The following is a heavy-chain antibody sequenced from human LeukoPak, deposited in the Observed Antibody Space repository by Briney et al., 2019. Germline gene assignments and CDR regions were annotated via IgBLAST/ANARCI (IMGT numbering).Heavy chain of an antibody. CDR2: VYTSGSP. J-gene: IGHJ3*01. CDR3: ARVGGPVPAALEDAFDL. CDR1: GASINTYY. D-gene: IGHD6-6*01. Sequence: SETLSPTCNVSGASINTYYWSWIRQSAGGGLEFIGRVYTSGSPDYNPSLKSRVAMSADTSKNQFSLKLRSVTAADTALYFCARVGGPVPAALEDAFDLWGQGILVTVSS. V-gene: IGHV4-4*07.